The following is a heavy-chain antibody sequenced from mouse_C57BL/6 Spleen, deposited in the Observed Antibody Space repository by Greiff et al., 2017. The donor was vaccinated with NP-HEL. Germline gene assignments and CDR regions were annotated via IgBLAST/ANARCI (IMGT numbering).Heavy chain of an antibody. CDR1: GYSFTDYN. CDR3: ARSGGRRDYFDY. J-gene: IGHJ2*01. V-gene: IGHV1-39*01. CDR2: INPNYGTT. Sequence: EVKLMESGPELVKPGASVKISCKASGYSFTDYNMNWVKQSNGKSLEWIGVINPNYGTTSYNQKFKGKATLTVDQSSSTAYMQLNSLTSEDSAVYYCARSGGRRDYFDYWGQGTTLTVSS. D-gene: IGHD3-3*01.